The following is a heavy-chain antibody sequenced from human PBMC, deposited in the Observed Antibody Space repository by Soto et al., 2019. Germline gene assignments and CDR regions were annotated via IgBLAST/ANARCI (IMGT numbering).Heavy chain of an antibody. Sequence: GGSLRLCCAASGFTFNSYVMHWVRQAPGKRLEWVTDISYEGSNKYYADTVKGRFTISRDNSKNTLYLQMNSLRAEDTAVYYCAKDFRGSPRYYFDYRGQGTLVTVSP. CDR3: AKDFRGSPRYYFDY. D-gene: IGHD3-10*01. CDR2: ISYEGSNK. J-gene: IGHJ4*02. V-gene: IGHV3-30*06. CDR1: GFTFNSYV.